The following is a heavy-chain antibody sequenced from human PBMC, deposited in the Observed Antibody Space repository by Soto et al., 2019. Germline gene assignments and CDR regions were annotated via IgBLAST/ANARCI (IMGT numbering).Heavy chain of an antibody. V-gene: IGHV3-30-3*01. CDR1: GFTLSSYA. CDR3: ARQNRHAYYYGMDV. J-gene: IGHJ6*02. CDR2: ISYDGSNK. Sequence: GGSLRLSCAASGFTLSSYAMHWVRQAPGKGLEWVAVISYDGSNKYYADSVKGRFTISRDNSKNTLYLQMNSLRAEDTAVYYCARQNRHAYYYGMDVWGQGTTVTVSS.